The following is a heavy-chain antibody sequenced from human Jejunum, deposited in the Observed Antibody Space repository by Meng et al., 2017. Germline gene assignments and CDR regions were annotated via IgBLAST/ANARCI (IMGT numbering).Heavy chain of an antibody. D-gene: IGHD3-22*01. V-gene: IGHV3-23*01. CDR3: AKRAGTIFYNSSGYEFDN. CDR2: ISSSGGRT. Sequence: GGSLRLSCAGSGFTSSSYVMNWVRQAPGKGLEWVSSISSSGGRTNYAESVKGRFTIFRDNSKNTLYLQMNNLRAEDTAVYYCAKRAGTIFYNSSGYEFDNWGQGTLVTVSS. J-gene: IGHJ4*02. CDR1: GFTSSSYV.